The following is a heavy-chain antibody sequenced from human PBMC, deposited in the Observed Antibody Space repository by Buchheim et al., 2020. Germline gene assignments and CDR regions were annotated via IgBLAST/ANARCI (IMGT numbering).Heavy chain of an antibody. CDR2: IYYSGST. J-gene: IGHJ5*02. Sequence: QVQLQESGPGLVKPSQTLSLTCTVSGGSISSGGYYWSWIRQHPGKGLEWIGYIYYSGSTYYNPSLKSRVTISVETSQHQFSLKLSSVSAADAAVYFCARGSHSSVTWFDPWGQGTL. CDR3: ARGSHSSVTWFDP. V-gene: IGHV4-31*03. D-gene: IGHD3-22*01. CDR1: GGSISSGGYY.